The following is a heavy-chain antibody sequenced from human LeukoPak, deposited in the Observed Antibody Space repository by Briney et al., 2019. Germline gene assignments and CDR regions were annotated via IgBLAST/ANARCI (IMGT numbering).Heavy chain of an antibody. CDR1: GFTVRSYA. CDR3: TNADGVGPSPMHGVFDM. D-gene: IGHD1-26*01. V-gene: IGHV3-30*02. CDR2: IRYDGSLK. J-gene: IGHJ3*02. Sequence: PGGSLRLSCAASGFTVRSYAMHWVRQAPGKGLGWVAFIRYDGSLKYYSDSVKGRFTISRDNTKNPVFLQMGSLRTEDTAAYYCTNADGVGPSPMHGVFDMWGQGTMVTVSS.